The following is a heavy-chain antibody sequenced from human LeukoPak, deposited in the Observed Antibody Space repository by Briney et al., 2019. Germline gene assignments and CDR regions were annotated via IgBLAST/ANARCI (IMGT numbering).Heavy chain of an antibody. CDR2: IKQDGSEK. D-gene: IGHD3-22*01. V-gene: IGHV3-7*03. Sequence: GSLRLSCAASGFTSGFTFNKYWMNWVRQAPGKGLEWVANIKQDGSEKYYVDSVKGRFTISRDNAKNSLYLQMNSLRAEDTAVYYCARGVPDYYDSSGYYYVPLSIPFFDYWGQGTLVTVSS. CDR1: GFTFNKYW. J-gene: IGHJ4*02. CDR3: ARGVPDYYDSSGYYYVPLSIPFFDY.